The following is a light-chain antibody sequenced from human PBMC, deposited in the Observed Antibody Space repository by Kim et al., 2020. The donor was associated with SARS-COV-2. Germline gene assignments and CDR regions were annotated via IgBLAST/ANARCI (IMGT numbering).Light chain of an antibody. Sequence: GQSAPISAAGTTSDICGYNFVAWYQQHPGKAPKVMIYEVNKRPSGVPDRFSGSKSGNTASLTVSGLQAEDEADYYCSSYAGRQNLVFGGGTQLTVL. CDR3: SSYAGRQNLV. J-gene: IGLJ2*01. V-gene: IGLV2-8*01. CDR1: TSDICGYNF. CDR2: EVN.